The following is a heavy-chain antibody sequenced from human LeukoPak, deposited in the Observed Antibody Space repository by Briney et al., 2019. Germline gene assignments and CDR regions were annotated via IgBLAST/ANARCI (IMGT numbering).Heavy chain of an antibody. J-gene: IGHJ3*02. CDR2: INPSGGST. V-gene: IGHV1-46*01. Sequence: ASVKVSCKASGYTFTRYYMHWVRQAPGQGLEWMGIINPSGGSTNFGQKFQGRVTMTRDTSTNTVYMEVSSLRYEDTAVYYCARGLGSSGWYRAAYDAFDIWGQGTMVTVSS. CDR3: ARGLGSSGWYRAAYDAFDI. CDR1: GYTFTRYY. D-gene: IGHD6-19*01.